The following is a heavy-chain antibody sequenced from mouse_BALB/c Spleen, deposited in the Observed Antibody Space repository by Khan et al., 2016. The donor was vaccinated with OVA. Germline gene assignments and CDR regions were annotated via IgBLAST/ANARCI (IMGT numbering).Heavy chain of an antibody. D-gene: IGHD2-1*01. Sequence: QVQLKESGAELAKPGASVKMSCKASGYTFTSYWMHWVKQRPGQGLEWIGYINPSTGYTEYNQKFKDKATLTADKSSSTAYMQLSSLTYEDSAVYYCARSPLGNYYYWGQGTTLTVSS. V-gene: IGHV1-7*01. CDR2: INPSTGYT. CDR3: ARSPLGNYYY. CDR1: GYTFTSYW. J-gene: IGHJ2*01.